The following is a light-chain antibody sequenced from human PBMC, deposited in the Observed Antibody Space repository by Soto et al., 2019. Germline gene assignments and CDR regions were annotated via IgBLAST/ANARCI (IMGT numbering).Light chain of an antibody. J-gene: IGLJ2*01. V-gene: IGLV1-47*01. CDR3: ASWDDSLSGPV. Sequence: QSVVTQPPSASGTPGQRVTISCSGSSSNIESNYVYWYQQLPGTAPKLLIYRNNQRPSGVPDRFSGSKSGTLASLAISGLRSDDEADYYCASWDDSLSGPVFGGGTKVTVL. CDR2: RNN. CDR1: SSNIESNY.